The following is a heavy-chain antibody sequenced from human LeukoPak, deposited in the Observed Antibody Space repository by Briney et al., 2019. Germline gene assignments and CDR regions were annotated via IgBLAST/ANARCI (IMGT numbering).Heavy chain of an antibody. CDR3: ARDSGEHYGDYKQSY. D-gene: IGHD4-17*01. CDR2: MNPNSGNT. CDR1: GYTFTSYD. Sequence: ASVKVSCKASGYTFTSYDINWVRQATGQGLEWMGWMNPNSGNTGYAQKFQGRVTMTRNTSISTAYMELSSLRSEDTAVYYCARDSGEHYGDYKQSYWGQGTLVTVSS. V-gene: IGHV1-8*01. J-gene: IGHJ4*02.